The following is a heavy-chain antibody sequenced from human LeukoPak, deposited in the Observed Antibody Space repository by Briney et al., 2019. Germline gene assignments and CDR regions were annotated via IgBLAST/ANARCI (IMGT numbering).Heavy chain of an antibody. CDR3: ARDEGSSGYYPTDY. Sequence: ASVKVSCKASGYTFSSNYMHWVRQAPGQGPEWMGVISPSGGSTTYAQKFQGRVTLTRDMSTSTDYLELSSLRSEDTAVYYCARDEGSSGYYPTDYWGQGTLVTVSS. J-gene: IGHJ4*02. CDR1: GYTFSSNY. D-gene: IGHD3-22*01. CDR2: ISPSGGST. V-gene: IGHV1-46*01.